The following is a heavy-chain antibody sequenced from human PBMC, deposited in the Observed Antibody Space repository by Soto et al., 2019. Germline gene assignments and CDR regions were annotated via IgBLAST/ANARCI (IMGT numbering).Heavy chain of an antibody. CDR2: IYYSGST. D-gene: IGHD3-10*01. CDR3: ASWKSFGEFIXDS. V-gene: IGHV4-31*03. CDR1: GGSISSGGYY. Sequence: PSETLSLTCTVSGGSISSGGYYWSWIRQHPGKGLEWIGYIYYSGSTYYNPSLRSRVTISADTSKNQFSLKLSSMTAADTAVYYCASWKSFGEFIXDSWGQGTLVTVSS. J-gene: IGHJ4*02.